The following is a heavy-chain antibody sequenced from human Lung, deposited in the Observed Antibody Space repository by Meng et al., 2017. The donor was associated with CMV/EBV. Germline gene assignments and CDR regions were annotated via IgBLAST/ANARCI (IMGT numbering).Heavy chain of an antibody. J-gene: IGHJ6*02. V-gene: IGHV4-30-4*08. CDR1: GASIDSDNYY. Sequence: LRLSXTVSGASIDSDNYYWSWIRQPPGKGLEWIGYIYYSGSSFYNPSLKSRVTISLNMSKNQFSLYLSSVTAADTAAYYCARADYYNLMDVWGQGTTVTVSS. CDR3: ARADYYNLMDV. CDR2: IYYSGSS.